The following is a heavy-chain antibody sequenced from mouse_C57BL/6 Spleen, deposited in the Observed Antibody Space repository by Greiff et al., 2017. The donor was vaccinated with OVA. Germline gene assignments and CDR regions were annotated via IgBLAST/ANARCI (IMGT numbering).Heavy chain of an antibody. CDR2: IDPNSGGT. CDR1: GYTFTSYW. V-gene: IGHV1-72*01. J-gene: IGHJ4*01. D-gene: IGHD2-4*01. Sequence: VQLQQPGAELVKPGASVKLSCKASGYTFTSYWMHWVKQRPGRGLEWIGRIDPNSGGTKYNEKFKSKATLTVDKPSSTTYMQLSSLTSEDSAVYYCARIYYDYDCYAMDYWGQGTSVTVSS. CDR3: ARIYYDYDCYAMDY.